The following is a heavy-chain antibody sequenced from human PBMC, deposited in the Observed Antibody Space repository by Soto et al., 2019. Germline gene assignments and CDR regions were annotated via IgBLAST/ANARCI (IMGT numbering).Heavy chain of an antibody. CDR3: ARECEIRGASVPPVHYSGLDA. J-gene: IGHJ6*02. Sequence: PGGSLRLSCAASGFLFSDYCLNCVRQAPGKGLEWVSSIDSSSGLIYYADSLRGRFTISRDNAKDSVYLQMDSLRVEDTGVYYCARECEIRGASVPPVHYSGLDAWGQGTTVTV. V-gene: IGHV3-21*01. CDR1: GFLFSDYC. CDR2: IDSSSGLI. D-gene: IGHD3-10*01.